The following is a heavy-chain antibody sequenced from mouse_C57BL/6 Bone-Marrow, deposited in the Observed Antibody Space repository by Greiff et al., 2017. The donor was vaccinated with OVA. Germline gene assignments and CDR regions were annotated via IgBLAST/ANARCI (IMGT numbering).Heavy chain of an antibody. CDR2: IYPRSGNT. J-gene: IGHJ3*01. V-gene: IGHV1-81*01. CDR1: GYTFTSYG. Sequence: VKLQESGAELARPGASVKLSCKASGYTFTSYGISWVKQRTGQGLEWIGEIYPRSGNTYYNEKFKGKATLTADKSSSTAYMEIRSLTSEDSAVYFCARAGYYERVWFAYWGQGTLVTVSA. CDR3: ARAGYYERVWFAY. D-gene: IGHD2-3*01.